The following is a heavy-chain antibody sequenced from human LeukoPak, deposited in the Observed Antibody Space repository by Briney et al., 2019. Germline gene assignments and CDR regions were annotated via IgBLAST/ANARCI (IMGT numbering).Heavy chain of an antibody. J-gene: IGHJ5*02. CDR2: MIPVLNTA. V-gene: IGHV1-69*04. D-gene: IGHD2-2*01. Sequence: SVKVSCKASGGTFNNDAISWVRQAPGQGFEWMGQMIPVLNTADYAQKFEGKITIGADTSTNTAYMELSSLRSEDTAVYYCASLHCIDACHIRDRWGQGTLVTLSS. CDR1: GGTFNNDA. CDR3: ASLHCIDACHIRDR.